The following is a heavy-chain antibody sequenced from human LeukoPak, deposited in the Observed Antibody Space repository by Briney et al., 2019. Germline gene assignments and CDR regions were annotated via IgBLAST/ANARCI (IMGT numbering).Heavy chain of an antibody. D-gene: IGHD5-18*01. J-gene: IGHJ6*03. V-gene: IGHV4-59*01. CDR1: GGSISGYY. CDR3: ARTTEGGYTYGYFYYYYMDV. CDR2: LHYSGST. Sequence: SETLSLTCTVSGGSISGYYWSWIRQPPGKGLEWIGYLHYSGSTNYNPSLKSRVTISVDTSKNQFSLKLSSVTVADTAVYYCARTTEGGYTYGYFYYYYMDVWGKGTTVTISS.